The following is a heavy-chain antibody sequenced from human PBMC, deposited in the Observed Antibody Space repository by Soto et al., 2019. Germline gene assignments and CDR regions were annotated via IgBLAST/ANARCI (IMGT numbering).Heavy chain of an antibody. CDR2: IIPILGIA. CDR3: ASGLRYFDGAEYYGMDV. D-gene: IGHD3-9*01. Sequence: QVQLVQSGAEVKKPGSSVKVSCKASGGTFSSYTISWVRQAPGQGLEWMGRIIPILGIANYAQKFQGRVTITADKSTSTGDVELGSLTSEDTAVYYCASGLRYFDGAEYYGMDVWGRGTTVTVSS. V-gene: IGHV1-69*02. J-gene: IGHJ6*02. CDR1: GGTFSSYT.